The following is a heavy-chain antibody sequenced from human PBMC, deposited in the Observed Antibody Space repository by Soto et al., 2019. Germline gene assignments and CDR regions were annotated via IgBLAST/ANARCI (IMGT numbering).Heavy chain of an antibody. CDR1: GGSISSSSFY. V-gene: IGHV4-39*01. CDR3: ASPKARSRSGYDL. J-gene: IGHJ6*02. CDR2: IYYTGST. D-gene: IGHD5-12*01. Sequence: PSETLSLTCTVSGGSISSSSFYWGWIRQHPGRGLEWIASIYYTGSTYYDPSLKSRVTISVDTSENQFSLKLSSVTAADTAVYYWASPKARSRSGYDLWGQGTTVTVAS.